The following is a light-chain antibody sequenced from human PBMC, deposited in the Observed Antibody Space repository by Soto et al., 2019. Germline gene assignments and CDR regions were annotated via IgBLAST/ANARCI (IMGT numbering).Light chain of an antibody. J-gene: IGKJ4*01. CDR3: QQRGT. Sequence: EILLTESPGTLSLSPGEWATLSCRASQSISGSYLACYQQKPGQAPRPLIYDISNRATGIPARFSGSGSWTDFTLTISSLEPEDFAVYYCQQRGTFGGGTKVDIK. V-gene: IGKV3-11*01. CDR1: QSISGSY. CDR2: DIS.